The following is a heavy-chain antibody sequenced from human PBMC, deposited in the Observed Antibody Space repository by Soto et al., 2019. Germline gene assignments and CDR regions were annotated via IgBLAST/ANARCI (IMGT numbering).Heavy chain of an antibody. D-gene: IGHD3-3*02. V-gene: IGHV1-24*01. Sequence: ASVKVSCKVSGYTLTELSMHWVRQAPGKGLEWMGGFDPEDGETIYAQKFQGRVTMTEDTSTDTAYMELSSLRSEDTAVYYCARERPATHFWSGYPDAFDIWAKGQWSPSPQ. J-gene: IGHJ3*02. CDR3: ARERPATHFWSGYPDAFDI. CDR1: GYTLTELS. CDR2: FDPEDGET.